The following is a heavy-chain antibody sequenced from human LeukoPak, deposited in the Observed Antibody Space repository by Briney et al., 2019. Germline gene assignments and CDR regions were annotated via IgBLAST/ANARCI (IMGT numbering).Heavy chain of an antibody. CDR1: GGSISSGGYS. V-gene: IGHV4-30-2*01. CDR3: ASQGVGYSYGYSDY. D-gene: IGHD5-18*01. J-gene: IGHJ4*02. Sequence: SQTLSLTCAVSGGSISSGGYSWSWIRQPPGKGLEWIGYIYHSGSTYYNPSLKSRVTISVDRSKNQFSLKLSSVTAADTAVYYCASQGVGYSYGYSDYWGQGTLVTVSS. CDR2: IYHSGST.